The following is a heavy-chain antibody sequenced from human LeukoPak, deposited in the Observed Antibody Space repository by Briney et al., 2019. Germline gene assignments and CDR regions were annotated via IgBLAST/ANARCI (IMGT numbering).Heavy chain of an antibody. D-gene: IGHD3-10*01. CDR2: INHSGST. CDR1: GGSFSGYY. J-gene: IGHJ4*02. V-gene: IGHV4-34*01. Sequence: SETLSLTCAVYGGSFSGYYWSWIRQPPGKGLEWIGGINHSGSTNYNPSLKSRVTISVDTSKNQFSLKLSSVTAADTAVYYCARGRHYYGSGSYLYWGQGTLVTVSS. CDR3: ARGRHYYGSGSYLY.